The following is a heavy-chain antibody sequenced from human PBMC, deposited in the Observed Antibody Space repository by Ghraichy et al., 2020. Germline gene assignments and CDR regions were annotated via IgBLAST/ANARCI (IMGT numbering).Heavy chain of an antibody. CDR2: ISGSGGST. V-gene: IGHV3-23*01. CDR3: AKGMGYYDSSGLDY. CDR1: GFTFSSYA. Sequence: GGSLRLSCAASGFTFSSYAMRWVRQAPGKGLEWVSAISGSGGSTYYADSVKGRFTISRDNSKNTLYLQMNSLRAEDTAVYYCAKGMGYYDSSGLDYWGQGTLVTVSS. J-gene: IGHJ4*02. D-gene: IGHD3-22*01.